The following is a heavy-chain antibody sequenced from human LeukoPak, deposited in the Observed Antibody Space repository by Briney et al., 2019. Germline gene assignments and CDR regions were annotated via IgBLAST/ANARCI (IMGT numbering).Heavy chain of an antibody. D-gene: IGHD3-16*02. Sequence: SQTLSLTCSVSGGSISDSSYYWSWIRQPAGKGLEWIVRIYTSGRTNYNPSLRSRVTISVDTSKNLFSLNLTSVTAADTAVYYCARRGNDYVWGSYPIDYWGQGTLVTVSS. CDR3: ARRGNDYVWGSYPIDY. V-gene: IGHV4-61*02. J-gene: IGHJ4*02. CDR1: GGSISDSSYY. CDR2: IYTSGRT.